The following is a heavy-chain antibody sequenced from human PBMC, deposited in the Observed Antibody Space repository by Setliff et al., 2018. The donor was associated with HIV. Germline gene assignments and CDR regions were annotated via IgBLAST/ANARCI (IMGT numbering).Heavy chain of an antibody. Sequence: GGSLRLSCTASGFTFSSYSMNWVRQAPGKGLEWVSYISSSSSTIYYADSVKGRFTISRDNAKNSLYLQMNSLRAEDTAVYYCARVSELLAYYMDVWGKGTTVTVSS. J-gene: IGHJ6*03. CDR2: ISSSSSTI. CDR3: ARVSELLAYYMDV. V-gene: IGHV3-48*01. CDR1: GFTFSSYS. D-gene: IGHD1-26*01.